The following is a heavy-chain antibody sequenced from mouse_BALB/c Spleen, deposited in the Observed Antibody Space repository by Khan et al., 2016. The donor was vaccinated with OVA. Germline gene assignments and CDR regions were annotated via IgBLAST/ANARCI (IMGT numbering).Heavy chain of an antibody. J-gene: IGHJ4*01. D-gene: IGHD2-2*01. CDR1: GFSLTSYG. V-gene: IGHV2-6*02. CDR3: ARWFYGYSSLYAMDY. CDR2: IWSDGST. Sequence: QVQLKESGPGLVAPSQSLSITCTVSGFSLTSYGVHWVRQPPGKGLEWLVVIWSDGSTNYNSVLKSRLRISKDNSKSQVFLKMNSLQTDDTAIYYCARWFYGYSSLYAMDYWGQGTSVTVSS.